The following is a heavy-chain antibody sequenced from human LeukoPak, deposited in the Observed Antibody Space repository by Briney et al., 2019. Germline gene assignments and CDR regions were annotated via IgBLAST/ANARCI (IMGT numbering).Heavy chain of an antibody. V-gene: IGHV4-59*01. J-gene: IGHJ5*01. CDR2: IYYLGTT. D-gene: IGHD3-3*01. CDR3: ARSNDVWKEIGRFGS. Sequence: SETLSLTCNASGGSISGNYWSWIRQPPGKGLEWIGYIYYLGTTKYSPSLKSRVTFSLDMSKNEISLKLTSVTAADTAMYYCARSNDVWKEIGRFGSWGPGTLVVVSS. CDR1: GGSISGNY.